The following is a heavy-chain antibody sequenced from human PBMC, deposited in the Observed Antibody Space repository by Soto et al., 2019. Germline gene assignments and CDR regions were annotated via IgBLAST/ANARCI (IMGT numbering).Heavy chain of an antibody. V-gene: IGHV3-23*01. D-gene: IGHD5-18*01. CDR2: ISGSGGST. CDR1: GFTFSSYA. CDR3: AKDQGSWIKLWLRGYYYYGMDV. J-gene: IGHJ6*02. Sequence: GGSLRLSCAASGFTFSSYAMSWVRQAPGKGLEWVSAISGSGGSTYYADSVKGRFTISRDNSKNTLYLQMNSLRAEDTAVYYCAKDQGSWIKLWLRGYYYYGMDVWGQGTTVTVSS.